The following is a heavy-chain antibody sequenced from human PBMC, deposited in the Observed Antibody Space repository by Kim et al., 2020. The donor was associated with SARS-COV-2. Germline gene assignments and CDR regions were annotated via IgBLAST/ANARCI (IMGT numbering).Heavy chain of an antibody. J-gene: IGHJ6*02. CDR2: IYSGGST. D-gene: IGHD3-10*01. CDR1: GFTVSSNY. CDR3: ARDPYGSGYERDGMDV. V-gene: IGHV3-66*01. Sequence: GGSLRLSCAASGFTVSSNYMSWVRQAPGKGLEWVSVIYSGGSTYYADSVKVRFTISRDNSKNTLYLQMNSLRAEDTAVYYCARDPYGSGYERDGMDVWGQGTTVTVSS.